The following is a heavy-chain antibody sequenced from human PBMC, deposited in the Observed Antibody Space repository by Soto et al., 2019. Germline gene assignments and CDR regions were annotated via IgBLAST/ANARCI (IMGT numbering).Heavy chain of an antibody. V-gene: IGHV3-74*01. CDR2: ISTDGTTT. Sequence: EVQLVESGGGLVQPGGSLRLSCAASGFTFSNYWMYWVRKAPGKGLVWVSRISTDGTTTNYADSVKGRLTISRDNAKNTLYLQMTSLRAEDTAVYYCASRVQTPFDFWGQGTLVIVSS. CDR3: ASRVQTPFDF. J-gene: IGHJ4*02. CDR1: GFTFSNYW.